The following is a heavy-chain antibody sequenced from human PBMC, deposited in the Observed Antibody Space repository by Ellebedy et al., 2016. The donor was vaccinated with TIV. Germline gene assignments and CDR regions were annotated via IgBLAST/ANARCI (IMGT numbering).Heavy chain of an antibody. V-gene: IGHV1-69*04. CDR2: IIPILGIA. Sequence: ASVKVSCKASGGTFSSYAISWVRQAPGQGLEWMGRIIPILGIANYAQKFQGRVTITADKSTSTAYMELSSLRSEDTAVYYCARDGLTRGQQLVHWFDPWGQGTLVTVSS. CDR3: ARDGLTRGQQLVHWFDP. CDR1: GGTFSSYA. D-gene: IGHD6-13*01. J-gene: IGHJ5*02.